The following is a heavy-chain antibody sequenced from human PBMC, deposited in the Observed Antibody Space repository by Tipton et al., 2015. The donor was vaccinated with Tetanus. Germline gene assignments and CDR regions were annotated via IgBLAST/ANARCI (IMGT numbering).Heavy chain of an antibody. CDR3: ARGSAFNYYNGLDV. V-gene: IGHV1-18*01. Sequence: QVQLVQSGGEVKRPGASVKVSCKTSGYTFISYGISWVRQAPGQGLEWMGWISGYSGDTNYAQRLQGRVTVTADTSTSTAYMELRSLRSDDTAVYYCARGSAFNYYNGLDVWGQGTTVTVSS. CDR2: ISGYSGDT. CDR1: GYTFISYG. J-gene: IGHJ6*02.